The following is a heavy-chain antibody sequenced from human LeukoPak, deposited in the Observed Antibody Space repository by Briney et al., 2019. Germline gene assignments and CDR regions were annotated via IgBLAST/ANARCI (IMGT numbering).Heavy chain of an antibody. CDR3: ARGMDYYDSSGKGYAFDI. CDR2: IWYDGSNK. CDR1: GFTFSSYG. D-gene: IGHD3-22*01. J-gene: IGHJ3*02. V-gene: IGHV3-33*01. Sequence: GGSLRLSCAASGFTFSSYGMHWVRQAPGKGLEWVAVIWYDGSNKYYADSVKGRFTISRDNSKNTLYLQMNSLRAEDTAVYYCARGMDYYDSSGKGYAFDIWGQGTMVTVSS.